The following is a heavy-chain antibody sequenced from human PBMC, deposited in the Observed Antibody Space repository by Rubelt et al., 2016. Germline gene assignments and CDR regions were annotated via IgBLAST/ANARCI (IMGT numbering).Heavy chain of an antibody. D-gene: IGHD3-3*01. Sequence: EVHLVESGGGLVQPGGSLRLSCVASGFTFSSYWMHWVRHAPGKGMVWVAHIQTDESRTTYADSVRGRFNISRNNAKNTQFLQRDRLTADDTAVYYCARGGPSGSIDFWGQGILVIVSS. CDR1: GFTFSSYW. CDR2: IQTDESRT. V-gene: IGHV3-74*03. J-gene: IGHJ4*02. CDR3: ARGGPSGSIDF.